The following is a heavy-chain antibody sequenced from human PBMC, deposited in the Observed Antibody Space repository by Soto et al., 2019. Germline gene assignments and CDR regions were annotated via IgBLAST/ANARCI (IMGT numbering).Heavy chain of an antibody. D-gene: IGHD3-9*01. J-gene: IGHJ4*02. CDR1: GFTFNNYG. CDR2: ISYDGSKK. V-gene: IGHV3-30*18. CDR3: AKEEAGGSYDILTGYYVMGY. Sequence: QVQMVESGGGVVQPGRSLRLSCAASGFTFNNYGMHWVSQAPGKGLEWVAVISYDGSKKYYADSVKGRFAISRDKSKNTVYLQMNSLRPEDTAVYFCAKEEAGGSYDILTGYYVMGYWGQGTLVTVSS.